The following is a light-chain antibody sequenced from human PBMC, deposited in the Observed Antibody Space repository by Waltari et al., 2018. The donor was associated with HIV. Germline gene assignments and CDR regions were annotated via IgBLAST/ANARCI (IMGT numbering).Light chain of an antibody. V-gene: IGLV3-21*04. Sequence: SYMLTQSPSVSVAPGKTAAITCGGNDIGSKRVHWYQHMSGQAPVLIIYDDDDRPSGIPERFSGSNSANTATLTITRVEAGDEADYFCQVWDFRSDEVIFGGGTKMTVL. J-gene: IGLJ2*01. CDR2: DDD. CDR1: DIGSKR. CDR3: QVWDFRSDEVI.